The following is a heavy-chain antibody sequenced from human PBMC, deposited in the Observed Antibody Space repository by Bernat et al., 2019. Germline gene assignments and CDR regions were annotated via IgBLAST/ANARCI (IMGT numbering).Heavy chain of an antibody. CDR2: ISYDGSNK. CDR3: ANKGSSSGWFC. D-gene: IGHD6-19*01. CDR1: GFTFSSYA. J-gene: IGHJ4*02. V-gene: IGHV3-30-3*01. Sequence: QVQLVESGGGVVHPGRSLRLSCAASGFTFSSYAMHWVRQAPGKGLEWVAVISYDGSNKYYADSVKGRFTISRDNSKNTLYLQMNSLRAEDTAVYYCANKGSSSGWFCWGQGTLVTVSS.